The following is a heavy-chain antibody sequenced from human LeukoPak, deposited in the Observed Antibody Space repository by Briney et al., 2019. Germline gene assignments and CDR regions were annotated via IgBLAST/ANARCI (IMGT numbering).Heavy chain of an antibody. J-gene: IGHJ6*02. Sequence: PGGSLRLSCAASGFTFSSSGMHWVRQAPGKGLEWVAVISYDGRSKYYGDSVKGRFTIYRDNSKNTLYLQMNSLRAEDSAVYYCAKDLGYYSSYYYGMDVWGQGTTVTVSS. CDR1: GFTFSSSG. D-gene: IGHD4-11*01. CDR3: AKDLGYYSSYYYGMDV. V-gene: IGHV3-30*18. CDR2: ISYDGRSK.